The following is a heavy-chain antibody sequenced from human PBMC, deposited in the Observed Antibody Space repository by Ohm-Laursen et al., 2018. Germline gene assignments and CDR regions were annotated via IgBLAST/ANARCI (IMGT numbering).Heavy chain of an antibody. Sequence: SVKVSCKASGGTFSSYAISWVRQAPGQGLEWMGWMNPNSGNTGYAQKFQGRVTMTRNTSISTAYMELSSLRSEDTAVYYCARRSGRARPVVDFDYWGQGTLVTVSS. CDR3: ARRSGRARPVVDFDY. CDR1: GGTFSSYA. V-gene: IGHV1-8*02. J-gene: IGHJ4*02. D-gene: IGHD2-15*01. CDR2: MNPNSGNT.